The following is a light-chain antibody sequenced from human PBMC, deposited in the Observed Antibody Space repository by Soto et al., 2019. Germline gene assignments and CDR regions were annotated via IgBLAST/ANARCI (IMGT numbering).Light chain of an antibody. CDR1: QAIGVW. Sequence: DIQMTQSPSSVSASVGDRVTITCRASQAIGVWLAWYQQKPGKAPDLLIYAASHLHSGVPSRFSGSGSGTDFTLTINSLQPEDFATSFCQQANSFPFTFGPGTKVDIK. V-gene: IGKV1-12*01. J-gene: IGKJ3*01. CDR2: AAS. CDR3: QQANSFPFT.